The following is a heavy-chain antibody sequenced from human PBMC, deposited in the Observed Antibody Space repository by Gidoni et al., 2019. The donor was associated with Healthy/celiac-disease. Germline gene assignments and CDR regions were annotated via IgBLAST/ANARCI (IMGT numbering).Heavy chain of an antibody. Sequence: VQLQQWGAGLLKPSETLSLTCAVYGGSFSGYYWSWIRQPPGKGLEWIGEINHRGSTNYNPSLTSRVTISVDTSKNQFSLKLSSVTAADTSVYYCARGGWYYYGSGSEYYFDYWGQGTLVTVSS. CDR3: ARGGWYYYGSGSEYYFDY. V-gene: IGHV4-34*01. CDR1: GGSFSGYY. D-gene: IGHD3-10*01. CDR2: INHRGST. J-gene: IGHJ4*02.